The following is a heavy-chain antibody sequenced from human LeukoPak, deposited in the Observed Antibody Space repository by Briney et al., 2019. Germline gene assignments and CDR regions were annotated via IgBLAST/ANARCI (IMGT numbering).Heavy chain of an antibody. CDR2: MYYSGST. J-gene: IGHJ3*02. CDR3: ARGNYYDSRTYYRAFDI. V-gene: IGHV4-59*01. Sequence: SETLSLTCTVSGVSLSSYYWSWIRQPPGKGLEWIGYMYYSGSTDYNPSLKSRVTISVGTSKNQFSLKLSSVTAADTAVYYCARGNYYDSRTYYRAFDIWGQGTMVTVSS. CDR1: GVSLSSYY. D-gene: IGHD3-22*01.